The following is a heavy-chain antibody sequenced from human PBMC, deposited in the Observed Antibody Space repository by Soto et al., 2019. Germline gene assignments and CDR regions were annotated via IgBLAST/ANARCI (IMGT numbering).Heavy chain of an antibody. V-gene: IGHV3-15*07. J-gene: IGHJ4*02. Sequence: ESGGGVVQPGRSLRLSCAASGFTFSNAWMNWVRQAPGKGLEWVGRIKSKTDGGTTDYAAPVKGRFTISRDDSKNTLYLQMNSLKTEDTAVYYCTTRYCSGGSCYSGGLFDYWGQGTLVTVSS. CDR1: GFTFSNAW. CDR2: IKSKTDGGTT. D-gene: IGHD2-15*01. CDR3: TTRYCSGGSCYSGGLFDY.